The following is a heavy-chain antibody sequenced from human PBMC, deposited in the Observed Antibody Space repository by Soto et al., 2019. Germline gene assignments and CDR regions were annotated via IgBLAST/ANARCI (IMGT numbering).Heavy chain of an antibody. CDR3: ARVSMGSSSEDFQH. CDR1: GYSFTSYD. V-gene: IGHV1-8*01. J-gene: IGHJ1*01. CDR2: MNPNSGNT. D-gene: IGHD6-6*01. Sequence: QVQLVQSGAEVKKPGASVKVSCKASGYSFTSYDINWVRQATGQGLEWMGWMNPNSGNTGYAQKFQGRVNXXRXTXXSTAYMELSSLRSEDTAVYYCARVSMGSSSEDFQHWGQGTLVTVSS.